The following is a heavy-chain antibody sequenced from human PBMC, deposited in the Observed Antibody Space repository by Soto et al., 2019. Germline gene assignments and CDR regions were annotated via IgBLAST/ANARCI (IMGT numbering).Heavy chain of an antibody. CDR3: ARAEPYSTSSPFDY. D-gene: IGHD6-6*01. Sequence: QVQLVQSGAEVKKPGASVKVSCKTSGYTFTNYNMHWVRQATGQGVERMGWMNPNSGNTGYAQKFQGRVTMTRNTSITTAYMELSSLRSGDTAVYYCARAEPYSTSSPFDYWGQGTLVTVSS. CDR1: GYTFTNYN. V-gene: IGHV1-8*01. J-gene: IGHJ4*02. CDR2: MNPNSGNT.